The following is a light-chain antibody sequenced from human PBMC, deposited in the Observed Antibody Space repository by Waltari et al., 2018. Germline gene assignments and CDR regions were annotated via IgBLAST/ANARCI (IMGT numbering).Light chain of an antibody. V-gene: IGKV4-1*01. Sequence: DIVMTQSPDSLAVSLGERATVNCKSSQSVFDSSHNRNFLGWYQQKPGQPPKLLFSWASTRESGVPDRFSGSGSGSDFTLTISNVQAEDVAIYYCHQYYGIPRTFGQGTKLEIK. J-gene: IGKJ1*01. CDR1: QSVFDSSHNRNF. CDR2: WAS. CDR3: HQYYGIPRT.